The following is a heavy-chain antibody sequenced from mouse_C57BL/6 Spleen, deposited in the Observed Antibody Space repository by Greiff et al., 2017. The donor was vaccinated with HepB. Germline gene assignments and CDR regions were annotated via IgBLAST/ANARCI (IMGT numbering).Heavy chain of an antibody. D-gene: IGHD2-4*01. CDR2: INPSSGYT. Sequence: VQLQQSGAELAKPGASVKLSCKASGYTFTSYWMHWVKQRPGQGLEWIGYINPSSGYTKYNQKFKDKATLTADKSSSTAYMQLSSLTYEDSAVYYCARHDYDDAGYFDYWGQGTTLTVSS. J-gene: IGHJ2*01. CDR1: GYTFTSYW. V-gene: IGHV1-7*01. CDR3: ARHDYDDAGYFDY.